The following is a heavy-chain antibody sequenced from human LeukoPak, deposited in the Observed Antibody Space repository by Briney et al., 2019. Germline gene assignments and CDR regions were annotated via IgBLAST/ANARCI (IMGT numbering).Heavy chain of an antibody. Sequence: PSETLSLTCAVSGGSFSDYYWNWIRQPPGKGLDWIGEINHSGSTNSNPSLKSRLTISVDTSKNHFSLNLSSVTAADTAVYYCAKRHWERINWFDPWGQGTLVTVSS. CDR1: GGSFSDYY. V-gene: IGHV4-34*01. J-gene: IGHJ5*02. CDR2: INHSGST. D-gene: IGHD1-1*01. CDR3: AKRHWERINWFDP.